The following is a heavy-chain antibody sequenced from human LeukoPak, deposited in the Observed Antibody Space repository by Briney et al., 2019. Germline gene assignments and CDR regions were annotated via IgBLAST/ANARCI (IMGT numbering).Heavy chain of an antibody. CDR1: GGSISSYY. CDR3: ARDPSSGSPYGFDP. Sequence: SETLSLXCTVSGGSISSYYWSWIRQPPGKGLEWIGYIYYSGSTNYNPSLKSRVTISVDTSKNQFSLKLSSVTAADTAVYYCARDPSSGSPYGFDPWGQGTLVTVSS. CDR2: IYYSGST. J-gene: IGHJ5*02. D-gene: IGHD6-19*01. V-gene: IGHV4-59*01.